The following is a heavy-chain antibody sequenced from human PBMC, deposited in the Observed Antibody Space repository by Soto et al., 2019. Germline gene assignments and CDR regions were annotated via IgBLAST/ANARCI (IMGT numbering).Heavy chain of an antibody. Sequence: LRLSCAASGFTFDDYAMHWVRQAPGKGLEWVSGISWNSGSIGYADSVKGRFNISRDNAKNSLYVQMNSLRAEDTALYYCAKDMYSSHHYGMDVWGQGTTV. D-gene: IGHD6-13*01. V-gene: IGHV3-9*01. CDR2: ISWNSGSI. CDR1: GFTFDDYA. CDR3: AKDMYSSHHYGMDV. J-gene: IGHJ6*02.